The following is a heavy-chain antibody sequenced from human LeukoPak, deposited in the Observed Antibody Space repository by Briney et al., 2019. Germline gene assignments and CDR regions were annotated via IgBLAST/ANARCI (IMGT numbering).Heavy chain of an antibody. Sequence: PGGSLRLSCAASGFTFSGSAIHWVRQASGEGLEWVGRIRSKTNNYATAYAASVKGRFTISRDESKNTAYLQMNSLKTEDTAVYYCTRFYGGNDSWGQGTLVTVSS. J-gene: IGHJ5*02. D-gene: IGHD4-23*01. CDR1: GFTFSGSA. V-gene: IGHV3-73*01. CDR3: TRFYGGNDS. CDR2: IRSKTNNYAT.